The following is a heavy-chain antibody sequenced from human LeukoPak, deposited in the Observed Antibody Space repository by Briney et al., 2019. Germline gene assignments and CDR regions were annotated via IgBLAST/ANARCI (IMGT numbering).Heavy chain of an antibody. CDR3: AKVRSDY. CDR1: GFTFSSYG. J-gene: IGHJ4*02. V-gene: IGHV3-30*18. CDR2: ISYDGSNK. Sequence: GGSLRLSCAASGFTFSSYGMHWVRQAPGKGLEWVAVISYDGSNKYYADSVKGRFTISRDNPKNTLYLQMNSLRAEDTAVYYCAKVRSDYWGQGTLATVSS.